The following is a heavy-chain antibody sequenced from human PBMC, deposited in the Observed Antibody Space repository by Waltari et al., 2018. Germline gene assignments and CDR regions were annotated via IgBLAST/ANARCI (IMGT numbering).Heavy chain of an antibody. Sequence: EVQLVESGGGLVKPGGSLRLSCAASGFTCSSYSMNWVRQAPGKGLEWVSAISSSSSYITYADPVKGRFTISRDNAKNSLYLQMNSLRAEDTAVYYCARDVSSIAARSDAFDIWGQGTMVTVSS. J-gene: IGHJ3*02. CDR1: GFTCSSYS. CDR2: ISSSSSYI. D-gene: IGHD6-6*01. V-gene: IGHV3-21*01. CDR3: ARDVSSIAARSDAFDI.